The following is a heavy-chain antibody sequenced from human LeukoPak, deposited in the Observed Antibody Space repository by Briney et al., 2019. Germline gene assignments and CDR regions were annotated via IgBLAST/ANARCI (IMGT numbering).Heavy chain of an antibody. CDR3: AKAPASGYGTPCYFDY. V-gene: IGHV3-9*01. CDR2: ISWNSGSI. CDR1: GFTFDDYA. J-gene: IGHJ4*02. D-gene: IGHD5-18*01. Sequence: PGRSLRLSCVASGFTFDDYAMHWVRQAPGKGLEWVSGISWNSGSIGYADSVKGRFTISRDNAKNSLYLQMNSLRAEDTALYYCAKAPASGYGTPCYFDYWGQGTLVTVSS.